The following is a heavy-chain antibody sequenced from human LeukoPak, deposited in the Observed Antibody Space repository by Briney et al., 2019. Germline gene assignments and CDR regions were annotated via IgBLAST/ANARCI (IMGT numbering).Heavy chain of an antibody. D-gene: IGHD3-9*01. J-gene: IGHJ4*02. CDR3: VRGGDILNGFPPDF. V-gene: IGHV3-64*01. CDR1: GFTFSSYS. CDR2: LSGDGGHV. Sequence: GGSLRLSCAASGFTFSSYSMNWVRQAPGKGLEYVSGLSGDGGHVFYANSVKGRFTISRDNVQNTVFLQMGRLRGDDMAVYYCVRGGDILNGFPPDFWGQGTLVTVSS.